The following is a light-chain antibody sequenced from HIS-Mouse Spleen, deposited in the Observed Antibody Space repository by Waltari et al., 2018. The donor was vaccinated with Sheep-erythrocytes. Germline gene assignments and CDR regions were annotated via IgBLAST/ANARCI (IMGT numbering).Light chain of an antibody. Sequence: QSVLTQPRSVSGSPGQSVTISCTGTSSDVGGYNYVSWYQQHPGKAPKLMIYDVSKRPSGVPDRFSGSKSGNTASLTISGRQAEDEADYYCCSYAGSYNHVFATGTKVTVL. CDR3: CSYAGSYNHV. CDR2: DVS. V-gene: IGLV2-11*01. CDR1: SSDVGGYNY. J-gene: IGLJ1*01.